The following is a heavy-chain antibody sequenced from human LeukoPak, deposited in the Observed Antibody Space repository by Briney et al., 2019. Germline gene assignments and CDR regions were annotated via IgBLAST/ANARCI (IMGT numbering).Heavy chain of an antibody. J-gene: IGHJ3*02. Sequence: PSETLSLTCTVSGGSISSSTYYWGWIRQPPGKRLEWIGSIYYSGSTFYNPSLKSRVTISVDTSKNHFSLKLSSVTAADTAVYYCARRYGSGNYRPHAFEIWGQGTMVTVSS. V-gene: IGHV4-39*02. CDR2: IYYSGST. D-gene: IGHD3-10*01. CDR1: GGSISSSTYY. CDR3: ARRYGSGNYRPHAFEI.